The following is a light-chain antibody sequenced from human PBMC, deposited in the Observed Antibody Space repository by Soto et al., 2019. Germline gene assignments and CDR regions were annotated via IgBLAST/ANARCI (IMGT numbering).Light chain of an antibody. Sequence: DIQMTQSPSSLSASVGDRVTITCRASQSISSYLNWYQQKPGKAPKLLIYAASSLQSGVPSRFSRRASGTDFTLTISSLHPEDFATYYCQQSYSTPPYTFGQGTKLEIK. CDR2: AAS. J-gene: IGKJ2*01. V-gene: IGKV1-39*01. CDR1: QSISSY. CDR3: QQSYSTPPYT.